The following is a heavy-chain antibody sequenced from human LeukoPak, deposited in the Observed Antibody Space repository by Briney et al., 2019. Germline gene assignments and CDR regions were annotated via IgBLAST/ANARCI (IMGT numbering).Heavy chain of an antibody. Sequence: SETLSLTCAVYGGSFSGYYWSWIRQPPGKGLEWIGEINHSGSTNYNPSLKSRVTISVDTSKNQFSLKLSSVTAADTAVYYCARHRTYCSSTGCRFSGHDYWGQGTLVTVSS. D-gene: IGHD2-2*01. J-gene: IGHJ4*02. V-gene: IGHV4-34*01. CDR3: ARHRTYCSSTGCRFSGHDY. CDR2: INHSGST. CDR1: GGSFSGYY.